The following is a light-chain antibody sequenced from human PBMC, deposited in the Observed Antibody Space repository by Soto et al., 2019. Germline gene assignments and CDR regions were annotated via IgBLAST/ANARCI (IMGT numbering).Light chain of an antibody. J-gene: IGKJ4*01. CDR3: QHRYSWPLT. CDR2: DAS. CDR1: QSIARS. Sequence: EVVLTQSPATLSLSLGERATLSCRASQSIARSLAWYQQRPGQAPSLLISDASNRATGIPARFSGSGSGTDFSLTISSLEPEDFAVYYCQHRYSWPLTFGGGTKVEIK. V-gene: IGKV3-11*01.